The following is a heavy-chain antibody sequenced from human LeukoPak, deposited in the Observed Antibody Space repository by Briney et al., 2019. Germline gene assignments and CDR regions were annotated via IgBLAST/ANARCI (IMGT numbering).Heavy chain of an antibody. D-gene: IGHD6-19*01. Sequence: KPSETLSLTCTVSGGSISSYYWSWIRQPPGKGLEWIGYIYYSGSTNYNPSLKSRVTISVDTSKNQFSLKLSSVTAADTAVYYCARDGYSSGRYNWFDPWGQGTLVTVSS. V-gene: IGHV4-59*01. CDR1: GGSISSYY. CDR3: ARDGYSSGRYNWFDP. CDR2: IYYSGST. J-gene: IGHJ5*02.